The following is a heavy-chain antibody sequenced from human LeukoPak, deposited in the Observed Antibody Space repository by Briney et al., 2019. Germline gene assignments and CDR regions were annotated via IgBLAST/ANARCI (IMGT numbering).Heavy chain of an antibody. D-gene: IGHD4-11*01. CDR1: GGSISSYD. CDR3: AGMTTVANFDY. V-gene: IGHV4-59*01. J-gene: IGHJ4*02. CDR2: IYYSGST. Sequence: SETLSLTCTVSGGSISSYDWSWIRKPPGKGLEWIGYIYYSGSTNYNPSLKSRVTISVDTSKNQFSLKLSSVTAADTAVYYCAGMTTVANFDYWGQGTLVTVSS.